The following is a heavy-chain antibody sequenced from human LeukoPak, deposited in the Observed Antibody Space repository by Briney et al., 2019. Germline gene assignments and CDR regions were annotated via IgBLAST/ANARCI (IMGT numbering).Heavy chain of an antibody. CDR2: IYYSGSI. CDR3: ARENPSGYYNRPIDY. D-gene: IGHD3-22*01. CDR1: GASISSYY. V-gene: IGHV4-59*01. J-gene: IGHJ4*02. Sequence: SQTLSLICTFSGASISSYYWMCIRQPPGKGLECIGDIYYSGSIKYNPSLKRRVTMSVDTSKNQFSLKLSSVAAADTAIYYCARENPSGYYNRPIDYWGQGTLVTVSS.